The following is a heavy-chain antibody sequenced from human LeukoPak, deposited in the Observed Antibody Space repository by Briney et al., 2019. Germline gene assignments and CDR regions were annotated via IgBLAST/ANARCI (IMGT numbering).Heavy chain of an antibody. J-gene: IGHJ4*02. V-gene: IGHV4-59*08. CDR3: ARFFWSDSKRLDY. Sequence: SETLSLTCTVSGGSISGYYWSWIRQPPGEGLEWIGYIFHSGSTIYNPSLKSRFTMSVDPSKNQFSLKLNSVTAADTAVYYCARFFWSDSKRLDYWGQGTVVTVSS. CDR1: GGSISGYY. CDR2: IFHSGST. D-gene: IGHD3-3*01.